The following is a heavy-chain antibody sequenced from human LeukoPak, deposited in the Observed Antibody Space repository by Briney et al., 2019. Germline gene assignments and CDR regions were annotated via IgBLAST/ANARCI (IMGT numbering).Heavy chain of an antibody. D-gene: IGHD1-14*01. J-gene: IGHJ6*04. Sequence: PGGSLRLSCAASGFTFSSYWMSWVRQAPGKGLQWVANIREDGSERYYVDSVKGRFTISRDNAKNSLYLQMNSLRAEDTALYYCALPAPYYYYGLDVWGKGTTVTVSS. CDR3: ALPAPYYYYGLDV. CDR2: IREDGSER. CDR1: GFTFSSYW. V-gene: IGHV3-7*03.